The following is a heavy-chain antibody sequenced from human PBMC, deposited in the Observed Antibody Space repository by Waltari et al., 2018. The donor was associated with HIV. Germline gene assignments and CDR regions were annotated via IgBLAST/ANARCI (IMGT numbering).Heavy chain of an antibody. CDR3: ARTTIFGVDTYYFDY. J-gene: IGHJ4*02. CDR1: GYTFSRYA. V-gene: IGHV1-18*01. Sequence: QVQLVQSGAEVKKPGASVKVSCTASGYTFSRYAITWVRQAPGQGLKWLGWISAFRSNTKYALEVQGRATMTTDTSTNTAYMELESLTSDDTAIFYCARTTIFGVDTYYFDYWGQGTLVTVSS. CDR2: ISAFRSNT. D-gene: IGHD3-3*01.